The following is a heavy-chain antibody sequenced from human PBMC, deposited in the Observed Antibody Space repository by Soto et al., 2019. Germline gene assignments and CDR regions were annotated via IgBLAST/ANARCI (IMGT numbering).Heavy chain of an antibody. CDR1: GGSISSGDYY. V-gene: IGHV4-30-4*01. CDR2: IYYSGST. J-gene: IGHJ4*02. D-gene: IGHD2-21*02. Sequence: QVQLQESGPGLVKPSQTLSLTCTVSGGSISSGDYYWSWIRQPPGKGLEWIGYIYYSGSTYYNPYLKSRVTIAAATSTNQFSLELSSVTAADTAVYFCARDGGNSVDYWGQGTLVTVSS. CDR3: ARDGGNSVDY.